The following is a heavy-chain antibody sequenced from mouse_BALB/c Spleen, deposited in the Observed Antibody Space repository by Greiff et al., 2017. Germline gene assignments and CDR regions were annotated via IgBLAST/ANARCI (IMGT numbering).Heavy chain of an antibody. D-gene: IGHD2-3*01. CDR3: TPHDGCFRGDYAMDY. J-gene: IGHJ4*01. CDR2: IDPETGGT. V-gene: IGHV1-15*01. Sequence: VQLQQSGAELVRPGASVTLSCKASGYTFTDYEMHWVKQTPVHGLEWIGSIDPETGGTAYNQKFKGKATLTADKSSSTAYMELRSLTSEDSAVYYCTPHDGCFRGDYAMDYWGQGTSVTVSS. CDR1: GYTFTDYE.